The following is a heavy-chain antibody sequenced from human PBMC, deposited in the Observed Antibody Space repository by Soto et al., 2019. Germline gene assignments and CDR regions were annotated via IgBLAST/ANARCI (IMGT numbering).Heavy chain of an antibody. D-gene: IGHD5-18*01. V-gene: IGHV4-59*08. CDR3: ARHRYSYGVYYFDY. CDR2: IYYSGST. Sequence: SETLSLTCIVSGVSIINYYWSWIRQPPGKGLEWIGYIYYSGSTNYNPSLTSRVTISVDTSKNQFSLKLSSVTAADTAVYYCARHRYSYGVYYFDYWGQGTLVTVS. J-gene: IGHJ4*02. CDR1: GVSIINYY.